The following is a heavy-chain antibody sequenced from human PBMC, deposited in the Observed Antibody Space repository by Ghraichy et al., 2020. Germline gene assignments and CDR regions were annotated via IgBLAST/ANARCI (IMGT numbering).Heavy chain of an antibody. D-gene: IGHD2-15*01. Sequence: SETLSLTCTVSGGSISSYYWSWIRQPPGKGLEWIGYIYYSGITNYNPSLKSRVTISVDTSKNQFSLKLNSVTAADTPVYYCARSSCSGGSCRNLFDYWGQGTLVTVSS. V-gene: IGHV4-59*08. CDR2: IYYSGIT. CDR3: ARSSCSGGSCRNLFDY. CDR1: GGSISSYY. J-gene: IGHJ4*02.